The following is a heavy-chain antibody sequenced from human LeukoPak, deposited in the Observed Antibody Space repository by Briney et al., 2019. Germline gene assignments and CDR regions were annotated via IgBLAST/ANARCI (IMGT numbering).Heavy chain of an antibody. Sequence: GRSLRLSCAASGFTFSSYAMHWVRQAPGKGLEWVAVISYDGNNKYYADSVKGRFTISRDNSKNTLYLRMNSLRTEDTAVYYCARSFSSSWSCFDYWGQGTLVTVSS. CDR1: GFTFSSYA. J-gene: IGHJ4*02. CDR2: ISYDGNNK. CDR3: ARSFSSSWSCFDY. V-gene: IGHV3-30-3*01. D-gene: IGHD6-13*01.